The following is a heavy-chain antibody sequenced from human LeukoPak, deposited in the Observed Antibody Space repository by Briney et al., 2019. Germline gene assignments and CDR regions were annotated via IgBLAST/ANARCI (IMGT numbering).Heavy chain of an antibody. CDR3: TTLPWQWPRYYFDY. D-gene: IGHD6-19*01. CDR2: IKGKTDGATT. J-gene: IGHJ4*02. V-gene: IGHV3-15*01. CDR1: GFTFSNAW. Sequence: GGSLRLSCAASGFTFSNAWMSWVRQAPGKGLEWVGRIKGKTDGATTDYAAPVKGRFTISRDDSKNTLFLQMNSLKTEDTAVYYCTTLPWQWPRYYFDYWGQGTLVTVSS.